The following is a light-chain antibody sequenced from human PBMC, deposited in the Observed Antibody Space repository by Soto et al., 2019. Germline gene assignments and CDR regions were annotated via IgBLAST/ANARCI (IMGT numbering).Light chain of an antibody. CDR1: KLGEKY. Sequence: SYELTQPPSVSVSPGQTATITCSGDKLGEKYACWYQQKAGQSPVLVIYQDNKRPSGIPERFSGSNSGNAATLTISGTQAMDEADYYCQAWDTSTVLFGGGTKLTVL. J-gene: IGLJ2*01. CDR3: QAWDTSTVL. CDR2: QDN. V-gene: IGLV3-1*01.